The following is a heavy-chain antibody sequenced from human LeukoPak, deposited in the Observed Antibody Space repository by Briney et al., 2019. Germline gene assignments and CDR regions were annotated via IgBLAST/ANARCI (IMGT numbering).Heavy chain of an antibody. CDR3: ARDIAEMATIPFDY. J-gene: IGHJ4*02. CDR2: ISSSSSYI. V-gene: IGHV3-21*01. Sequence: GGSLRLSCAASGFTFSSHSMNWVRQAPGKGLKWVSSISSSSSYIYYADSVKGRFTISRDNAKNSLYLQMNSLRAEDTAVYYCARDIAEMATIPFDYWGQGTLVTVSS. CDR1: GFTFSSHS. D-gene: IGHD5-24*01.